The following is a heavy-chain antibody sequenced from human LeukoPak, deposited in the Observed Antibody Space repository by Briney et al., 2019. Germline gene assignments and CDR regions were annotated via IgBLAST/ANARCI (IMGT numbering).Heavy chain of an antibody. J-gene: IGHJ6*03. Sequence: SETLSLTCAVYGGSFSGYYWSWIRQPPGKGLEWIGEINHSGSTNYNPSLKSRVTISVDTSKNQFSLKLRSVTGADTAVYYCARGVFWSGYNYYMEVWGKGTTVTVSS. CDR1: GGSFSGYY. V-gene: IGHV4-34*01. CDR2: INHSGST. D-gene: IGHD3-3*01. CDR3: ARGVFWSGYNYYMEV.